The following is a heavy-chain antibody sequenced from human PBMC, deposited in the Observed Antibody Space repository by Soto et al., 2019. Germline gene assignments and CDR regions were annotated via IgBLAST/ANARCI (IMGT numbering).Heavy chain of an antibody. Sequence: PSETLSLTCTVSGGSISSYYWSWIRQPPGKGLEWIGYIYYSGSTTYNPSLKSRVTISVDTSKNQFSLKLSSVTAADTAVYYCARGITLPTPLDYWGQGTLVTVSS. D-gene: IGHD1-20*01. V-gene: IGHV4-59*08. J-gene: IGHJ4*02. CDR1: GGSISSYY. CDR2: IYYSGST. CDR3: ARGITLPTPLDY.